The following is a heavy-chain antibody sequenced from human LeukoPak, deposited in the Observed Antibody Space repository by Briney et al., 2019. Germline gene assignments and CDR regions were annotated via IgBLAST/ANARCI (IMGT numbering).Heavy chain of an antibody. V-gene: IGHV3-21*01. J-gene: IGHJ4*02. CDR3: ARGKYSSSSGGFDY. Sequence: PGGSLRPSCAASGCTFSTYSINWVRQPPGKGMEWVSSISSSSRYINYDNSVKGRFPISRDNAKNSLYMQMNSLRAEDTAVYYWARGKYSSSSGGFDYWGQGTLVTVSS. CDR1: GCTFSTYS. CDR2: ISSSSRYI. D-gene: IGHD6-6*01.